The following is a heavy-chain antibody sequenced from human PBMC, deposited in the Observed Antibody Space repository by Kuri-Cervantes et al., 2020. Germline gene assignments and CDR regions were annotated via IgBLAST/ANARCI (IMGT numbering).Heavy chain of an antibody. CDR2: ISGSGGST. J-gene: IGHJ5*02. Sequence: GESLKISCAASGFTFSNYAMSWVRQAPGKGLEWVSAISGSGGSTYYADSVKGRFTISRDNAKNTLYLQMNSLRAEDAAVYYCVKDVATWGQGTLVTVSS. CDR1: GFTFSNYA. D-gene: IGHD2-21*01. V-gene: IGHV3-23*01. CDR3: VKDVAT.